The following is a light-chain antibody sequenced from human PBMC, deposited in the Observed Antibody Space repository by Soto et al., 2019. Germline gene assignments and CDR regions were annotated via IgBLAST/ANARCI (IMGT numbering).Light chain of an antibody. V-gene: IGKV3-15*01. CDR2: GSS. J-gene: IGKJ1*01. CDR1: QSVTTN. CDR3: QHYKT. Sequence: EILMRQSPGTLSVSPGERVTLSCRASQSVTTNLAWYQQKPGQAPRLLIYGSSTGATGVPARFSGSGSGTDFTLTISRLEPEDFAVYYCQHYKTFGQGTKVDIK.